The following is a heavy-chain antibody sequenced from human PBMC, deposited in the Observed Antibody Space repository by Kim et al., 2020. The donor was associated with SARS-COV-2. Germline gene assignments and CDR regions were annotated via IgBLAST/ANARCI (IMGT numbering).Heavy chain of an antibody. J-gene: IGHJ6*02. Sequence: SVKVSCKASGGTFSSYAISWVRQAPGQGLEWMGRIIPILGIANYAQKFQGRVTITADKSTSTAYMELSSLRSEDTAVYYCAREGITGNNYYYYGMDVWGQGTTVTVSS. D-gene: IGHD1-20*01. CDR1: GGTFSSYA. CDR3: AREGITGNNYYYYGMDV. V-gene: IGHV1-69*04. CDR2: IIPILGIA.